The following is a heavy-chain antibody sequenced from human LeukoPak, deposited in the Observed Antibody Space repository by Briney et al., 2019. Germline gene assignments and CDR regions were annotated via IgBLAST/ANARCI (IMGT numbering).Heavy chain of an antibody. CDR2: INHSGST. CDR1: GGSFSGYY. V-gene: IGHV4-34*01. Sequence: SETLSLTCAVYGGSFSGYYWSWIRQPPGKGLEWIGEINHSGSTNYNPSLKSRVTMSVDTSKNQFSLRLTSVTAADTAVYYCATIAVAGHFDYWGQGTLVTVSS. D-gene: IGHD6-19*01. J-gene: IGHJ4*02. CDR3: ATIAVAGHFDY.